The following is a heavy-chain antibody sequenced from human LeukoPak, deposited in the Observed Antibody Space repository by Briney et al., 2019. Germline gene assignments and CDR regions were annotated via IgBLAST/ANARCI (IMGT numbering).Heavy chain of an antibody. CDR3: ARPPGSWYFDY. CDR2: INADGSTT. D-gene: IGHD6-13*01. V-gene: IGHV3-74*01. CDR1: GFTFSSHW. J-gene: IGHJ4*02. Sequence: GGSLRLSCAASGFTFSSHWMHWVRQAPGQGLVWVSRINADGSTTTYADSVKGRFTISRDNAKNTVYLQMNSLRAEDTAVYYCARPPGSWYFDYWGQGTLVTVSS.